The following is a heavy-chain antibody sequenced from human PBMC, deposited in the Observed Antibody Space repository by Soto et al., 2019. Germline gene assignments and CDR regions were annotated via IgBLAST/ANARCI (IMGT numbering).Heavy chain of an antibody. J-gene: IGHJ6*02. CDR3: ARSLGYSSSPLTYYYYYYGMDV. CDR2: IIPIFGTA. V-gene: IGHV1-69*06. Sequence: SVKVSCKASGGTFSSYAISWVRQAPGQGLEWMGGIIPIFGTANYAQKFQGRVTITADKSTSTAYMELSSLRSEDTAVYYCARSLGYSSSPLTYYYYYYGMDVWG. D-gene: IGHD6-6*01. CDR1: GGTFSSYA.